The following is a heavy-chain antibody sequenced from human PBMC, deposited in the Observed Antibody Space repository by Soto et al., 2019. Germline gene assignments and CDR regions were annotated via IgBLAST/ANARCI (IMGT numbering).Heavy chain of an antibody. CDR3: ARQALWFGELLGNWFDP. V-gene: IGHV4-39*01. CDR2: IYYSGST. D-gene: IGHD3-10*01. CDR1: GGSISSSSYY. J-gene: IGHJ5*02. Sequence: SETLSLTCTVSGGSISSSSYYWGWIRQPPGKGLEWIGSIYYSGSTYYNPSLKSRVTISVDTSKNQFSLKLSSVTAADTAVYYCARQALWFGELLGNWFDPWGQGTLSPSPQ.